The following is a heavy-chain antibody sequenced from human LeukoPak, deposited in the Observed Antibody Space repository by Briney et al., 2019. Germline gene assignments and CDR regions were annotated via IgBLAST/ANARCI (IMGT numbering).Heavy chain of an antibody. J-gene: IGHJ4*02. CDR2: ISSSSSTI. Sequence: GGSLRLSCAASGFTFSSYSMNWVRQAPGKGLEWVTYISSSSSTIYYADSVKGRFTISRDNAKNSLYLQMNRLRDEDTAVYYCARDMAAAGTIFDYWGQGTLVTVSS. CDR3: ARDMAAAGTIFDY. CDR1: GFTFSSYS. D-gene: IGHD6-13*01. V-gene: IGHV3-48*02.